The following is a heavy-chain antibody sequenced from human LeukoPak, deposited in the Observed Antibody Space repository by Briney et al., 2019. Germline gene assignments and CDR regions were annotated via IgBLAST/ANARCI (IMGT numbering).Heavy chain of an antibody. CDR1: GFTFSSYG. Sequence: GGSLRLSCAASGFTFSSYGMHWVRQAPGKGLEWVAVIWYGGSNKYYADSVKGRFTISRDNSKNTLYLQMNSLRAEDTAVYYCAKGTSSYYYYMDVWGKGTTVTVSS. CDR3: AKGTSSYYYYMDV. J-gene: IGHJ6*03. CDR2: IWYGGSNK. V-gene: IGHV3-33*06.